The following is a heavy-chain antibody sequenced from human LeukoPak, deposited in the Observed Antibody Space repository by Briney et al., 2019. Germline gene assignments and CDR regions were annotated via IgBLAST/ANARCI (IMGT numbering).Heavy chain of an antibody. J-gene: IGHJ3*02. V-gene: IGHV3-30*02. Sequence: PGGSLRLSCAASGFTFSSYGMHWVRQAPGKGLEWVAFIRYDGSNKYYADSVKGRFTISRDNSKNTLYLQMNSLRAEDTAVYYCAKDRNSYGYWGVAFDIWGQGTMVTVSS. CDR3: AKDRNSYGYWGVAFDI. CDR2: IRYDGSNK. CDR1: GFTFSSYG. D-gene: IGHD5-18*01.